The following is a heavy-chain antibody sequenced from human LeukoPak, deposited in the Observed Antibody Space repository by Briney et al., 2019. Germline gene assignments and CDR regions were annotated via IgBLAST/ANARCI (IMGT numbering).Heavy chain of an antibody. Sequence: TGGSLRLSCAASGFTFSSYGMRWVRQAPGKGLEWVSGISGSGGSTYFADSVKGRFTISRDNSKNTLYLQMNSLRAEDTAVYYCAKGLYYYDSSGYNPFDYWGQGTLVTVSS. CDR1: GFTFSSYG. CDR2: ISGSGGST. J-gene: IGHJ4*02. V-gene: IGHV3-23*01. CDR3: AKGLYYYDSSGYNPFDY. D-gene: IGHD3-22*01.